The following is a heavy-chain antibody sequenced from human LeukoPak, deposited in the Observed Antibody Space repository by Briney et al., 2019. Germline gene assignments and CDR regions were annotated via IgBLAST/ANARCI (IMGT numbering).Heavy chain of an antibody. CDR1: GFFVSTNY. Sequence: GGSLRLSCAASGFFVSTNYMSWVRQAPGKGLEWVSAISGSGGSTYYADSVKGRFTISRDNSKNTLYLQMNSLRAEDTAVYYCARSVVVTAIPDYWGQGTLVTVSS. V-gene: IGHV3-23*01. J-gene: IGHJ4*02. D-gene: IGHD2-21*02. CDR3: ARSVVVTAIPDY. CDR2: ISGSGGST.